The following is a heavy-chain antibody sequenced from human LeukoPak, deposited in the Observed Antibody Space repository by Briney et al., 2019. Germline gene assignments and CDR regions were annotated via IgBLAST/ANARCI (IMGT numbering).Heavy chain of an antibody. CDR2: IYYSGST. CDR3: ARGGTMVRGARNNWFDP. D-gene: IGHD3-10*01. V-gene: IGHV4-30-4*01. CDR1: GGSISSGDYY. J-gene: IGHJ5*02. Sequence: SETLSLTCTVSGGSISSGDYYWSWIRQPPGKGLEWIGYIYYSGSTYYNPSLKSRVTISVDTSKNQFSLKLSSVTAADTAVYYCARGGTMVRGARNNWFDPWGQGTLVTVSS.